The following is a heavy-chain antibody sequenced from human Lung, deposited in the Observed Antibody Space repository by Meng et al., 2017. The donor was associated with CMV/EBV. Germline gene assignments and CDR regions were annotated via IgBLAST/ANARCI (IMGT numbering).Heavy chain of an antibody. Sequence: SCTASGFAFSSYGMHRVRQAPGKGLEWVAVIWYDGSNEYFADSVKGRFTVSRDNSRNMLYLHMNRLRADDTAVYYCAKDIVSTINPGAFDVWGQGTMVTVSS. CDR1: GFAFSSYG. CDR3: AKDIVSTINPGAFDV. CDR2: IWYDGSNE. V-gene: IGHV3-33*06. J-gene: IGHJ3*01. D-gene: IGHD5/OR15-5a*01.